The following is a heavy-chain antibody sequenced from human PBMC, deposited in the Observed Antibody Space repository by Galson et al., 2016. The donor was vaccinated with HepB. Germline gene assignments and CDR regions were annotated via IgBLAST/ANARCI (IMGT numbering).Heavy chain of an antibody. CDR3: ATGIVVAGKMYYYYMDV. CDR1: YY. Sequence: YYMHWIRQPPGKGLEWIGSIYYSENTYYNPSLQSRVTISVDTSTNQFSLRLNSVTAADTGVYYCATGIVVAGKMYYYYMDVWGTGTTVTVSS. D-gene: IGHD6-19*01. V-gene: IGHV4-39*01. CDR2: IYYSENT. J-gene: IGHJ6*03.